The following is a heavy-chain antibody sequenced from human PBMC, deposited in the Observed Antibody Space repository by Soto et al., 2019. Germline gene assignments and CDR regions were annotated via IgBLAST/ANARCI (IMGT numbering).Heavy chain of an antibody. D-gene: IGHD5-18*01. CDR1: GFSLTTSGVG. V-gene: IGHV2-5*02. J-gene: IGHJ4*02. CDR2: LYWDDDK. CDR3: AHRGYMYGNWDHGYFDY. Sequence: QITLKESGPTRERPTQTLALTCTISGFSLTTSGVGVGWIRKTPGKALEWLAVLYWDDDKRYSPSLKSRIIITKDTSKNRVVLTMADMDPVDTATYFCAHRGYMYGNWDHGYFDYWGQGTLVTVSS.